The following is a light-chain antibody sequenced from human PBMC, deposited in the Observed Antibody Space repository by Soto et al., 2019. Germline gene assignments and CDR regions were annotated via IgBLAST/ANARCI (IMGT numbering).Light chain of an antibody. J-gene: IGKJ4*01. CDR1: QSISTW. V-gene: IGKV1-5*03. CDR3: QQYNTYPLT. CDR2: KAS. Sequence: DIQMTQSPSILSASVGDRVTITFRASQSISTWLAWYQQKPGKAPKLLIYKASSLEGGVPSRFSGSGSGTELNITISSLQPDDFATYYCQQYNTYPLTFGGGTTVEIK.